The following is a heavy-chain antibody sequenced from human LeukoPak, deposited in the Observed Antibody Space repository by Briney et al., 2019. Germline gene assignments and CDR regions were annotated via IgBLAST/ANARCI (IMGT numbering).Heavy chain of an antibody. CDR1: GGTFSSYA. CDR3: ANEGYYYVSSGYLDY. D-gene: IGHD3-22*01. Sequence: SVKVSCKASGGTFSSYAISWVRQAPGQGLEWMGGIIPISGTANYAQKFQGRVTITTDESTSTAYMELSSLRSEGTAVYYCANEGYYYVSSGYLDYWGQGTLVTVSS. V-gene: IGHV1-69*05. CDR2: IIPISGTA. J-gene: IGHJ4*02.